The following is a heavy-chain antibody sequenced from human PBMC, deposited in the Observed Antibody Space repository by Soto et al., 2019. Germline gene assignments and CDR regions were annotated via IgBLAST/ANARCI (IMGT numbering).Heavy chain of an antibody. CDR3: AKDSAYSSSGFDY. CDR2: ISYDGGNK. Sequence: PGGSLRLSCAASGFTFSSYGMHWVRQAPGKGLEWVAVISYDGGNKNYADSVKGRFTISRDNSKNTFFLQMNSLRADDTAVYYCAKDSAYSSSGFDYWGQGTLVTVSS. CDR1: GFTFSSYG. J-gene: IGHJ4*02. D-gene: IGHD6-13*01. V-gene: IGHV3-30*18.